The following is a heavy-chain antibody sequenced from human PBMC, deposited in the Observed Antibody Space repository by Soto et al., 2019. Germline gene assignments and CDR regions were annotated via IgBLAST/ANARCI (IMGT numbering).Heavy chain of an antibody. D-gene: IGHD5-12*01. Sequence: QVQLRESGPGLVKPSQTLSLTCSVSGASVAGGSYYWSWVRQPPGKGLEWIGYIPSRGRPFYNPSLTSRGTISADTYKNQLSLQLTSVTAADTAAYYCARDTYSGDDFGLWGQGTLVTVSS. J-gene: IGHJ5*02. CDR1: GASVAGGSYY. CDR3: ARDTYSGDDFGL. CDR2: IPSRGRP. V-gene: IGHV4-30-4*01.